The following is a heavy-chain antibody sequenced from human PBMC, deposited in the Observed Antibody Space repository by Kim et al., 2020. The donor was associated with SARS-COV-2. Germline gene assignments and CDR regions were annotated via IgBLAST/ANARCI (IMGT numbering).Heavy chain of an antibody. CDR2: ISGGGYTT. CDR1: GLTFTTYA. V-gene: IGHV3-23*01. J-gene: IGHJ5*02. D-gene: IGHD6-13*01. Sequence: GGSLRLSCAASGLTFTTYAMSWVRQAPGKGLEWVSVISGGGYTTNYADSVKGRFTISRDDSKNTLYLQMNSLRAEDTAIYYCAKSITAAGTNWFDPWGQGTLVTVSS. CDR3: AKSITAAGTNWFDP.